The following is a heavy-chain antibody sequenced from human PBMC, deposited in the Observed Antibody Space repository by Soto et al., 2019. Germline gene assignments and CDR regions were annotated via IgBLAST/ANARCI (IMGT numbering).Heavy chain of an antibody. CDR1: GYTFTGYY. J-gene: IGHJ3*02. V-gene: IGHV1-2*02. CDR2: INPNSGGT. D-gene: IGHD3-9*01. Sequence: GSVKVSCKVSGYTFTGYYMHWVRQALGQGLEWMGWINPNSGGTNYAQKFQGRVTMTRDTSISTAYMELSRLRSDDTAVYYCARDLAYDILTGTPLDAFDIWGQGTMVTVSS. CDR3: ARDLAYDILTGTPLDAFDI.